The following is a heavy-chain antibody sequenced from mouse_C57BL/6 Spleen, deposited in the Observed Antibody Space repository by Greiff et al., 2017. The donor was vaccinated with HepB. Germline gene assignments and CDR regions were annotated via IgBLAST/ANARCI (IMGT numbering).Heavy chain of an antibody. CDR3: ARYGYYYGNFDV. J-gene: IGHJ1*03. CDR1: GYTFTSYW. V-gene: IGHV1-55*01. Sequence: QVQLQQPGAELVKPGASVKMSCKASGYTFTSYWITWVKQRPGQVLEWIGDIYPGSGSTNYNEKFKSKATLTVDTSSSTAYMQLSSLTSEDSAVYYCARYGYYYGNFDVWGTGTTVTVSS. CDR2: IYPGSGST. D-gene: IGHD1-1*01.